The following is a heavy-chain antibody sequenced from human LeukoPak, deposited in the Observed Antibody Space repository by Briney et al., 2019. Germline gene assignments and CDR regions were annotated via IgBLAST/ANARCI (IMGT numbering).Heavy chain of an antibody. CDR1: GDSISSNSYY. Sequence: SETLSLTCTVSGDSISSNSYYWVWIRQSPEKGLEWIGNIYYSGTTWYNPSLKSRVSISQDTSKNQFSLKLTSVTAADTAIYYCVRYQLLKRWFDPWGQGTLVTVSS. J-gene: IGHJ5*02. CDR3: VRYQLLKRWFDP. V-gene: IGHV4-39*01. CDR2: IYYSGTT. D-gene: IGHD2-2*01.